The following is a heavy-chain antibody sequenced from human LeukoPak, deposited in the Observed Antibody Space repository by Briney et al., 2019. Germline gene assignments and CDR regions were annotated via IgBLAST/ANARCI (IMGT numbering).Heavy chain of an antibody. D-gene: IGHD6-13*01. V-gene: IGHV3-11*01. CDR2: ISSSGSTI. J-gene: IGHJ5*02. CDR3: AKTNVAAADTGWFDP. CDR1: GFTFSDYY. Sequence: GGSLRLSCAASGFTFSDYYMSWIRQAPGKGLEWVSYISSSGSTIYYADSVKGRFTISRDNAKNSLYLQMNSLRAEDTAVYYCAKTNVAAADTGWFDPWGQGTLVTVSS.